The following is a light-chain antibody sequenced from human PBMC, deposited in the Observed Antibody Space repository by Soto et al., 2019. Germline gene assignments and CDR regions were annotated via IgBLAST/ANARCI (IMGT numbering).Light chain of an antibody. V-gene: IGLV2-14*01. CDR3: SSHTRTSTLV. J-gene: IGLJ1*01. CDR2: EVT. Sequence: QSALTQPASVSGSPGQSVTISCTGSSSDVGGYNYVSWYQQHPGTAPKLMIYEVTHRPSGVSPRFSGSKSGNTASLTISGLQTEDEADYYCSSHTRTSTLVFGSGTKLTVL. CDR1: SSDVGGYNY.